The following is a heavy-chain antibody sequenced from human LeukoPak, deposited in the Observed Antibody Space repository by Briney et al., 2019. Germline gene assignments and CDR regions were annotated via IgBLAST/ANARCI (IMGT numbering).Heavy chain of an antibody. J-gene: IGHJ4*02. D-gene: IGHD6-13*01. CDR2: IWYDGSNK. Sequence: GRSLRLSCAASGFTFSSYGMHWVRQAPGKGLEWVAVIWYDGSNKYYADSVKGRFTISRDNSKNTLYLQMNSLRAEDTAVYYCAGMNSSSWYLDYWGQGTLVTVSS. CDR1: GFTFSSYG. V-gene: IGHV3-33*01. CDR3: AGMNSSSWYLDY.